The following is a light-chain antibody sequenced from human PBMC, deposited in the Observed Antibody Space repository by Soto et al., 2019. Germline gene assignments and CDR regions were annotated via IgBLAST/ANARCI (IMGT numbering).Light chain of an antibody. V-gene: IGKV3-11*01. CDR1: QSVSRY. J-gene: IGKJ5*01. CDR3: QQRSNWLIT. Sequence: EIVLTQSPATLSLSPGDKATLSCRASQSVSRYLAWYQQKPGQAPRIISYDASNRATGIPARFSGSGSGTEFTLTISSLQPEDFEVYYCQQRSNWLITFGQGTRLEI. CDR2: DAS.